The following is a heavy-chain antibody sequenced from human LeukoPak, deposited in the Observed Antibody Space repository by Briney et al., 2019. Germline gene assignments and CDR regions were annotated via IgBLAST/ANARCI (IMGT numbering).Heavy chain of an antibody. V-gene: IGHV1-2*02. Sequence: ASVKVSCKASGYTFTDYYVHWVRQATGQGLEWVGWINPNSGGTNYAQKFQGRVTMTRDTSISTASMALSRLRSDEPAVYYCARGPYLVIDTSSWYFDTWGQGTLVTVSS. CDR1: GYTFTDYY. CDR3: ARGPYLVIDTSSWYFDT. D-gene: IGHD6-13*01. J-gene: IGHJ4*02. CDR2: INPNSGGT.